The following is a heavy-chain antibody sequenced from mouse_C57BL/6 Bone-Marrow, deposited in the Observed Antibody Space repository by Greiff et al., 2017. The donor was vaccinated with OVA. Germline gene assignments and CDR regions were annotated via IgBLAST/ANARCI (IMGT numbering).Heavy chain of an antibody. CDR3: AITTVVATDAY. J-gene: IGHJ3*01. CDR2: INPYNGGT. Sequence: EVQLQQSGPVLVKPGASVKMSCKASGYTFTDYYMNWVKQSHGKSLEWIGVINPYNGGTSYNQKFKGKATLTVDKSSSTAYMELNSLTSEDSAVYYCAITTVVATDAYWGQGTLVTVSA. D-gene: IGHD1-1*01. V-gene: IGHV1-19*01. CDR1: GYTFTDYY.